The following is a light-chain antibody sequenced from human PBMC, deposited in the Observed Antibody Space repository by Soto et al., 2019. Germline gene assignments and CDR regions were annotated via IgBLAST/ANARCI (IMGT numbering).Light chain of an antibody. V-gene: IGKV3-20*01. CDR1: QSFSSSY. J-gene: IGKJ1*01. CDR3: QQYGSSTWT. CDR2: GAS. Sequence: EIVLTQSPGTLSLSPGERATLSCRASQSFSSSYLAWYQQKPGQAPRRLIYGASSRATGIPDRFSGSGSGTDFTLTISRLEPEDFAVYYCQQYGSSTWTFGQGTKVEIK.